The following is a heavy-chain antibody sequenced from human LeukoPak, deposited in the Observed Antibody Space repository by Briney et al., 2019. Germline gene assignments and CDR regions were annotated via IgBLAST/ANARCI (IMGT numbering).Heavy chain of an antibody. CDR3: VREEQELVRDYYYYMGV. D-gene: IGHD1-7*01. CDR1: GFIFSNFA. Sequence: PGGSLRLSCVGSGFIFSNFAMHWVRQAPGKGLEWVALISYDGKSKYYADSMKGRFIISRDNSKNTLFLQMSGLRVDDTAVYYCVREEQELVRDYYYYMGVWGKGTTVTVSS. J-gene: IGHJ6*03. CDR2: ISYDGKSK. V-gene: IGHV3-30*15.